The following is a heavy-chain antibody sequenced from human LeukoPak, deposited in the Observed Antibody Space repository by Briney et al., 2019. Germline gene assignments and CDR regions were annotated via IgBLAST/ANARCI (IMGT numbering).Heavy chain of an antibody. D-gene: IGHD6-13*01. CDR1: GYSFTSYW. CDR2: IYPGDSDT. J-gene: IGHJ1*01. V-gene: IGHV5-51*01. Sequence: ESLKISWKGSGYSFTSYWIGWVRQMPGKGLEWIGIIYPGDSDTRYSPSFQGQVPISADKSISTAYLQWSSLKASDAAMYYCASGQQLVLGYFQHWGQGTLVTVSS. CDR3: ASGQQLVLGYFQH.